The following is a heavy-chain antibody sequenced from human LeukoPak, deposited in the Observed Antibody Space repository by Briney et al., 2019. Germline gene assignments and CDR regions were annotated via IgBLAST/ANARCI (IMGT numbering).Heavy chain of an antibody. CDR1: GGTFSSYA. CDR3: ARLAAPQSPNFDY. D-gene: IGHD6-13*01. V-gene: IGHV1-69*01. Sequence: ASVNLSCKASGGTFSSYAISWVRQAPGQGLEWMGGIIPIFGTANYAQKFKGRVTITADESTSTAYMELSSLRSEDTAVYYCARLAAPQSPNFDYWGQGTLVTVSS. CDR2: IIPIFGTA. J-gene: IGHJ4*02.